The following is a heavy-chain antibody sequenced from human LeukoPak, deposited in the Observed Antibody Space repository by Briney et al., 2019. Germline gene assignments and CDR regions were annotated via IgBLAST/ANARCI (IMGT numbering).Heavy chain of an antibody. J-gene: IGHJ3*02. Sequence: SGTLSLTCAVSGGSISSSNWWSWVRQPPGKGLEWIGEIYHSGSTNYNPSLKSRVTISVDRSKNQFSLKLSSVTAADTAVYYCARDANGSGSRDAFDIWGQGTMVTVSS. CDR1: GGSISSSNW. CDR3: ARDANGSGSRDAFDI. CDR2: IYHSGST. D-gene: IGHD3-10*01. V-gene: IGHV4-4*02.